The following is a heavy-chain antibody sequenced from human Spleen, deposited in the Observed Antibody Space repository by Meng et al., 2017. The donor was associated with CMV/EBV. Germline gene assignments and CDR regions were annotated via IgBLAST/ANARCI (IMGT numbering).Heavy chain of an antibody. CDR3: AKDQRQWLVGVFDY. CDR1: GLTFISLV. J-gene: IGHJ4*02. Sequence: VSGLTFISLVMSWVRQAPGKGLEWVSGISGGGRTYSADSVKGRFTIFRDNSQNTLYLQMNSLRAEDTAVYYCAKDQRQWLVGVFDYWGQGTLVTVSS. CDR2: ISGGGRT. D-gene: IGHD6-19*01. V-gene: IGHV3-23*01.